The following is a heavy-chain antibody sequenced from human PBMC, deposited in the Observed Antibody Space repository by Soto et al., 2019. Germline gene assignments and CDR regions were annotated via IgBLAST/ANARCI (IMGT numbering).Heavy chain of an antibody. CDR2: IYYSGST. CDR3: ARVPRGGETYGMDV. J-gene: IGHJ6*02. V-gene: IGHV4-59*01. CDR1: GGSISSYY. D-gene: IGHD3-16*01. Sequence: SETLSLTCTVSGGSISSYYWSWIRQPPGEGLEWIGYIYYSGSTNYNPSLKSRVAISVDTSKNQFSLKLSSVTAADTAVYYCARVPRGGETYGMDVWGQGTTVTVSS.